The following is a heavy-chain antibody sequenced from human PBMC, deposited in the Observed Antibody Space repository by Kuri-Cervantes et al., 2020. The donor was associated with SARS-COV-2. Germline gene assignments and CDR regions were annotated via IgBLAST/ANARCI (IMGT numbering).Heavy chain of an antibody. CDR1: GGSINSSSYY. Sequence: SETLSLTCTVSGGSINSSSYYWGWIRQPPGKGLEWIGSIYYSGTTYYNPSLKSRVTISVDTSKNQFSLKLSSVTAADTAVYYCARGGMDYYDYVWGSYPGYYGMDVWGQGTTVTVSS. CDR2: IYYSGTT. CDR3: ARGGMDYYDYVWGSYPGYYGMDV. J-gene: IGHJ6*02. D-gene: IGHD3-16*02. V-gene: IGHV4-39*01.